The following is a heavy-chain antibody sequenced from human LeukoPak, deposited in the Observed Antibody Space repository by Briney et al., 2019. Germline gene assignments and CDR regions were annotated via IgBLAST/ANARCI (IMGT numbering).Heavy chain of an antibody. V-gene: IGHV1-69*05. CDR1: GGTFSSYA. CDR2: IIPIFGTA. D-gene: IGHD2-2*01. J-gene: IGHJ6*03. CDR3: ARAQSEAYWVPAAMDYYYCMDV. Sequence: SVKVSCKASGGTFSSYAISWVRQAPGQGLEWMGGIIPIFGTANYAQKFQGRVTITTDESTSTAYMELSSLRSEDTAVYYCARAQSEAYWVPAAMDYYYCMDVWGKGTTVTVSS.